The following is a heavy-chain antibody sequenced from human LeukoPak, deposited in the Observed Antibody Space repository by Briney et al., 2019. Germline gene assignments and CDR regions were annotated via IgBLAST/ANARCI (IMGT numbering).Heavy chain of an antibody. CDR3: ARCVDRRYYYMDV. CDR1: GGTFSSYV. V-gene: IGHV1-69*05. Sequence: ASVKVSCKASGGTFSSYVISWVRQAPGQGLEWMGGIIPIFGTANYAQKFQGRVTITTDESTSTAYMELSSLRSEDTAVYYCARCVDRRYYYMDVWGKGTTVTVSS. D-gene: IGHD5-12*01. CDR2: IIPIFGTA. J-gene: IGHJ6*03.